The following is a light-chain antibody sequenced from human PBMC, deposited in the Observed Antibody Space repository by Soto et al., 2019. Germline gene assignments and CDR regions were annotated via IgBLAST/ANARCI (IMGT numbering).Light chain of an antibody. CDR3: AAWDDSLNVYV. CDR2: SNN. Sequence: QAVVTQPPSASGTPGQRVSISCSGGSSNIGSNTVNWYQHLPGTAPKLLIYSNNQRPSGVPDRFSGSKSGTSASLAISGLQSEDEADYYCAAWDDSLNVYVFGTGTKVTVL. V-gene: IGLV1-44*01. CDR1: SSNIGSNT. J-gene: IGLJ1*01.